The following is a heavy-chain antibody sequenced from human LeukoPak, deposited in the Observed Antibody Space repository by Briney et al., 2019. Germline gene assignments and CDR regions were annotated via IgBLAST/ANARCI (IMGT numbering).Heavy chain of an antibody. CDR1: GFTFSNYE. Sequence: PGGSLRLSCAASGFTFSNYEMNWVRQAPGKGLEWVSYISSSSTTIYNADSVEGRFTISRDNAKNLLFLQMSSLRAEDTAVYYCAREGWYGEPLSYWGQGTLVTVSS. CDR2: ISSSSTTI. V-gene: IGHV3-48*03. D-gene: IGHD3-10*01. J-gene: IGHJ4*02. CDR3: AREGWYGEPLSY.